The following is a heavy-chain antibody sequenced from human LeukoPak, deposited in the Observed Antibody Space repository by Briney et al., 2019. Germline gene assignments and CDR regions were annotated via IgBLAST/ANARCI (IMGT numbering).Heavy chain of an antibody. CDR3: ARGPRVVTAPPDY. CDR1: GGSISSYY. J-gene: IGHJ4*02. Sequence: PSETLSLTCTVSGGSISSYYWSWIRQPPGKGLEWIGYIYYSGSTNYNPSLKSRVTISVDTSKNQFSLKLSSVTAADTAVYYCARGPRVVTAPPDYWGQGTLVTVSS. V-gene: IGHV4-59*12. CDR2: IYYSGST. D-gene: IGHD2-21*02.